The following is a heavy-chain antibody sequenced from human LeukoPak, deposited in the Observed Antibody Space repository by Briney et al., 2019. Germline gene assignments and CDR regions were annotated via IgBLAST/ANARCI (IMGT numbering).Heavy chain of an antibody. CDR1: GGSISSGSYY. Sequence: SETLSLTCTVSGGSISSGSYYWSWIRQPAGKGLEWIGRIYTSGSTNYNPSLKSRVTISVDTSKNHFSLKLSSVTAADTAVYYCARGELGYCSSTSCYTWWFDPWGQGTLVTVSS. J-gene: IGHJ5*02. CDR2: IYTSGST. CDR3: ARGELGYCSSTSCYTWWFDP. D-gene: IGHD2-2*02. V-gene: IGHV4-61*02.